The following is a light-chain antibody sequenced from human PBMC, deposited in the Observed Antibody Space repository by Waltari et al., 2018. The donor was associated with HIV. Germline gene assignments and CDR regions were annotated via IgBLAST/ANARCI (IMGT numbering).Light chain of an antibody. CDR1: SSNIGSRS. J-gene: IGLJ3*02. Sequence: QSVLTQPPSASGTPGQWVTISCSGSSSNIGSRSVNWYQQLPGTAPKLPIYSDNQPPSGVPYRLSGSQSCTSASLAISGLQSEDEADYYCSTWDDSLNGRVFGGGTKLTVL. V-gene: IGLV1-44*01. CDR3: STWDDSLNGRV. CDR2: SDN.